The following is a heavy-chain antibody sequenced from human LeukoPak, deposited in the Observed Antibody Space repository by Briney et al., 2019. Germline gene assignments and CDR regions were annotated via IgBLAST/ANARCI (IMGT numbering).Heavy chain of an antibody. CDR1: GYTFTSYG. CDR2: ISAYNGNT. CDR3: ARGSDYYGSGSYKSWFDP. J-gene: IGHJ5*02. D-gene: IGHD3-10*01. Sequence: ASVKVSCKASGYTFTSYGISWVRQAPGQGLEWMGWISAYNGNTSYAQKLQGRVTMTTDTSTSTAYMELRSLRSDDTAVYYCARGSDYYGSGSYKSWFDPWGQGTLVTVSS. V-gene: IGHV1-18*04.